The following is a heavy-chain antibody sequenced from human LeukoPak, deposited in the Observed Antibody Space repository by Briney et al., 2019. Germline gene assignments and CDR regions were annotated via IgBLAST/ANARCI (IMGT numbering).Heavy chain of an antibody. Sequence: GGSMRLSCAASGFTFSSYAMHWVRQAPGKGLEWVAVISYDGSNKYYADSVKGRFTISRDNSKNTLYLQMNSLRAEDTAVYYCARDPCSYPQVGARKNWFDPWGQGTLVSVSS. CDR2: ISYDGSNK. CDR3: ARDPCSYPQVGARKNWFDP. D-gene: IGHD1-26*01. V-gene: IGHV3-30-3*01. J-gene: IGHJ5*02. CDR1: GFTFSSYA.